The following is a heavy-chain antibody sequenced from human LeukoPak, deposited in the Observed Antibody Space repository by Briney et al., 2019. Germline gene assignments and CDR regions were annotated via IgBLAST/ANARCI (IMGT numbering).Heavy chain of an antibody. D-gene: IGHD3-10*01. CDR1: GFTFSSCA. V-gene: IGHV3-23*01. J-gene: IGHJ6*03. CDR2: ISGSGGST. Sequence: GGSLRLSCAASGFTFSSCAMSWVRQAPGKGLEWVSAISGSGGSTYYADSVKGRFTFSRDNSKNTLFLQMNSLRAEDTAVYYCARDGYYYGSGSSPSYMDVWGKGTTVTIS. CDR3: ARDGYYYGSGSSPSYMDV.